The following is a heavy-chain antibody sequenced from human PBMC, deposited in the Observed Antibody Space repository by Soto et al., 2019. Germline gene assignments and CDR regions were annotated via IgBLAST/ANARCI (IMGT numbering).Heavy chain of an antibody. CDR2: ITGSGRDT. V-gene: IGHV3-23*01. J-gene: IGHJ4*02. D-gene: IGHD2-8*01. CDR1: GFTFRNNV. Sequence: EVQLLESGGGLAQPGGSLRLSYAASGFTFRNNVLSWVRQAPGKGLDWVSGITGSGRDTYYADSVKGRFTISRDNSKNMVFLQMTSLRAEDTALYYCAKNGLDNSPSAIDSWGPGTLVTVSS. CDR3: AKNGLDNSPSAIDS.